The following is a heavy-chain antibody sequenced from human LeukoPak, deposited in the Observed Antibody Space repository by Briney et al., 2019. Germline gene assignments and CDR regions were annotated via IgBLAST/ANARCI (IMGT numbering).Heavy chain of an antibody. V-gene: IGHV3-53*01. CDR3: AREKEPILLASSYYHYGMDA. CDR1: GFTVTTNY. Sequence: GGSLRLSCVASGFTVTTNYMIWVRQAPGRGLEWVSVVYSNGVTNYAGSVKGRFTISRDNSKNTLYLQMNSLRVEDTAVYYCAREKEPILLASSYYHYGMDAWGQGTTVTVSS. D-gene: IGHD3-10*01. J-gene: IGHJ6*02. CDR2: VYSNGVT.